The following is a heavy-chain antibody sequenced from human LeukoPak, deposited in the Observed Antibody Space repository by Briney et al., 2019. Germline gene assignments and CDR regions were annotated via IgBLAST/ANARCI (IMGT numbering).Heavy chain of an antibody. CDR3: ARAGQADYDFWSGYYSLVYYYYYYMDV. J-gene: IGHJ6*03. CDR2: IYYSGST. CDR1: GGSISSYY. Sequence: SETLSLTCTVSGGSISSYYWGWIRQPPGKGLKWIGSIYYSGSTYYNPSLKSRVTISVDTSKNQFSLKLSSVTAADTAVYYCARAGQADYDFWSGYYSLVYYYYYYMDVWGKGTTVTVSS. D-gene: IGHD3-3*01. V-gene: IGHV4-39*07.